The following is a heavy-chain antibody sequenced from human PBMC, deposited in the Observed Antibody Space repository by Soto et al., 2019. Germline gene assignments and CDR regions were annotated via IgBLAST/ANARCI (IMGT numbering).Heavy chain of an antibody. CDR2: IKSQADGGTT. J-gene: IGHJ4*02. Sequence: EVQLVESGGGLVKPGGSLRLSCAVSGLTFSNAWMDWVRQAPGKGLEWVGPIKSQADGGTTDYAAPVKGRFTISRDDSKNTVFLQMNSLKTEDTAVYYCATPPGYWGSAPFDFWGQGTLVTVSS. CDR3: ATPPGYWGSAPFDF. V-gene: IGHV3-15*07. CDR1: GLTFSNAW. D-gene: IGHD7-27*01.